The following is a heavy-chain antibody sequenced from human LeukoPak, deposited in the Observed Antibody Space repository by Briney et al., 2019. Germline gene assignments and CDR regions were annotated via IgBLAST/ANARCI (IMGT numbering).Heavy chain of an antibody. Sequence: PGGSLRLSCAASGFTFSNFAMIWVRQAPGKGLEWVSAISGSGDKTHYADSVKGRFTISRDNSKSVLYMQLNNLRLEDTAVYHCGEGHWGRGTLVTVSS. CDR1: GFTFSNFA. V-gene: IGHV3-23*01. J-gene: IGHJ4*02. CDR3: GEGH. CDR2: ISGSGDKT.